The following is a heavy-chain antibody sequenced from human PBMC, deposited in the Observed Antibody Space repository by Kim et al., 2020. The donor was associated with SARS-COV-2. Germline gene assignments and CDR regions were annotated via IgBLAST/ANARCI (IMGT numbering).Heavy chain of an antibody. D-gene: IGHD3-3*01. CDR2: ISSSSSYT. V-gene: IGHV3-11*05. CDR3: ARERLITIFGVVINDAFDI. CDR1: GFTFSDYY. J-gene: IGHJ3*02. Sequence: GGSLRLSCAASGFTFSDYYMSWIRQAPGKGLEWVSYISSSSSYTKYVDSVKGRFTISRDNAKNSLYLQMNSLRAEDTAVYYCARERLITIFGVVINDAFDIWGQGTMVTVSS.